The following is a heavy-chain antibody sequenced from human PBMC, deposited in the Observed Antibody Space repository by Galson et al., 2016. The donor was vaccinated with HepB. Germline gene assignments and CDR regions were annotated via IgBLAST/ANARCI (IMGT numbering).Heavy chain of an antibody. CDR1: GGSISSGDYY. D-gene: IGHD4-11*01. J-gene: IGHJ4*02. V-gene: IGHV4-31*03. CDR2: IYYTGHA. Sequence: LPCTVSGGSISSGDYYWSWIRQHPGKGLEWIGYIYYTGHAYYNPSLKSRVSISVDTSKNQFSLRLNSMTAADTAIYYCARDRSDSDYVPSMRYFDYWGQGTLVTVSS. CDR3: ARDRSDSDYVPSMRYFDY.